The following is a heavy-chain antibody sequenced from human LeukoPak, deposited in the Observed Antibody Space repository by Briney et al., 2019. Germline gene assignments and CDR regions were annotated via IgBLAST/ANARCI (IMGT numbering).Heavy chain of an antibody. Sequence: SETLSLTCAVYGGSFSGYYWSWIRQPPGKGLEWIGEINHSGSTNYNPSLKSRVTISVDTSKNQSSLKLSSVTAAGTAVYYCASEVVAATLDYWGQGTLVTVSS. D-gene: IGHD2-15*01. J-gene: IGHJ4*02. CDR3: ASEVVAATLDY. V-gene: IGHV4-34*01. CDR1: GGSFSGYY. CDR2: INHSGST.